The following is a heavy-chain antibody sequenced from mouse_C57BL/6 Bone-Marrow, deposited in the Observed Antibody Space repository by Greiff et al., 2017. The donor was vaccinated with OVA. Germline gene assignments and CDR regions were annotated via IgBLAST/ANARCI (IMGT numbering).Heavy chain of an antibody. CDR3: EKYYGSSAMDY. D-gene: IGHD1-1*01. CDR1: GYTFTDYY. CDR2: IYPGSGNT. V-gene: IGHV1-84*01. J-gene: IGHJ4*01. Sequence: VQLVESGPELVKPGASVKISCKASGYTFTDYYINWVKPRPGHGLEWIGWIYPGSGNTTYNEKFKGKATLTVDTSSSTAYMQLSSLTSEDAAVYFCEKYYGSSAMDYWGQGTSVTVSS.